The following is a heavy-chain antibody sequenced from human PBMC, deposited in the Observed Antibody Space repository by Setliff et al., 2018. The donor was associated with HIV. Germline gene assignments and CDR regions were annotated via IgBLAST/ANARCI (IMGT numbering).Heavy chain of an antibody. D-gene: IGHD2-2*01. CDR3: ARRAYCSSTTCFDN. Sequence: PGGSLRLSCAASGFTFGSYAMHWVRQAPGKGLEWVAVISYDGSYKYYADSLKGRFTISRDTSKNTLYLQMNSLRAEDTAVYYCARRAYCSSTTCFDNWGQGTLVTVSS. V-gene: IGHV3-30*14. CDR1: GFTFGSYA. CDR2: ISYDGSYK. J-gene: IGHJ4*02.